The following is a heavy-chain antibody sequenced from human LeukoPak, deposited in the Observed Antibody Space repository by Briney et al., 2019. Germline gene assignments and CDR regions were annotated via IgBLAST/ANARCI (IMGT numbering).Heavy chain of an antibody. J-gene: IGHJ3*02. D-gene: IGHD4-17*01. Sequence: GGSLRLSCAASGFTVSSNYMSWVRQAPGRGLEWVSIIYSGGSAYYADSVRGRFTISRDSSKNTLYLQMSSLRAEDTAVYYCARVIVESSLTTPHDAFDIWGQETMVTVSS. CDR3: ARVIVESSLTTPHDAFDI. CDR2: IYSGGSA. CDR1: GFTVSSNY. V-gene: IGHV3-53*01.